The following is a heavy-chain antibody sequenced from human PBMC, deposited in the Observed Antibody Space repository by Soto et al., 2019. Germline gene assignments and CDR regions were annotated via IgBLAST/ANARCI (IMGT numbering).Heavy chain of an antibody. CDR3: ARVYGGYDNFEF. V-gene: IGHV2-5*02. D-gene: IGHD5-12*01. CDR1: GFSLSTSGVG. J-gene: IGHJ4*02. CDR2: IYWDDGK. Sequence: QITLKESGPTLVKPTQTLTLTCTFSGFSLSTSGVGVGWIRQPPGNALEWLALIYWDDGKRYSPSLKSRRTIXNXXSNNDVVPTMTIMDPVETATYNCARVYGGYDNFEFWGQGTLVTVSS.